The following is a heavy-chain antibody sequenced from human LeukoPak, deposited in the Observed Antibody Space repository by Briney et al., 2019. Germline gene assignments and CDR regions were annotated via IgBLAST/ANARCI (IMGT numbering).Heavy chain of an antibody. CDR2: IYHASA. J-gene: IGHJ5*01. V-gene: IGHV4-61*01. Sequence: ETLSLTCTVSDDSVSSSRYYWTWIRQPPGKGLEWTVDIYHASATYNPSLESRVTLSMDSSKNQYSLKMTSVTAADTAVYYCAREGGRQWLVSGALDSWGQGTLVTVSS. D-gene: IGHD6-19*01. CDR3: AREGGRQWLVSGALDS. CDR1: DDSVSSSRYY.